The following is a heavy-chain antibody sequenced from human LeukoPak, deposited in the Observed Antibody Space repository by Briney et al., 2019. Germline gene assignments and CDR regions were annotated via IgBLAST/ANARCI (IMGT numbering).Heavy chain of an antibody. J-gene: IGHJ4*02. CDR1: GFTFSSYA. Sequence: GGSLRLSCAASGFTFSSYAMHWARQAPGKGLEWVAVISYDGSNKYYADSVKGRFTISRDNSKNTLYLQMNSLRSEDTAVYYCARDGVSVRTLAFDYWGQGTLVTVSS. CDR3: ARDGVSVRTLAFDY. CDR2: ISYDGSNK. D-gene: IGHD3-3*01. V-gene: IGHV3-30-3*01.